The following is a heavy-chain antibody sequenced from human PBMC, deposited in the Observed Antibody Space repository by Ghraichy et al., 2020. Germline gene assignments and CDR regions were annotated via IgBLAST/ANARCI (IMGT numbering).Heavy chain of an antibody. D-gene: IGHD3-22*01. CDR2: ISSSGSTI. CDR1: GFTFSSYE. Sequence: GGSLRLSCAASGFTFSSYEMNWVRQAPGKGLEWVSYISSSGSTIYYADSVKGRFTISRDNAKNSLYLQMNSLRAEDTAVYYCATGDSSGPMGSVERGRNDAFDIWCQGTMVTVSS. CDR3: ATGDSSGPMGSVERGRNDAFDI. V-gene: IGHV3-48*03. J-gene: IGHJ3*02.